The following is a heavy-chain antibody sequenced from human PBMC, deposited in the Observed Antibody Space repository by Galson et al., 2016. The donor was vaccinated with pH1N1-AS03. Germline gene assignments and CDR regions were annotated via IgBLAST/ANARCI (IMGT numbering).Heavy chain of an antibody. CDR2: INQDENER. J-gene: IGHJ6*03. Sequence: SLRLSCAASGFTFKSYWMSWVRQAPGKGLEWVANINQDENERYCVDSVKGRFTISRDNAKNSLYLEMNSLRAEDTAPYYCARESTGTEHIVVVTGRYGYYYMDVWGKGTTVTVSS. D-gene: IGHD2-21*02. CDR3: ARESTGTEHIVVVTGRYGYYYMDV. V-gene: IGHV3-7*03. CDR1: GFTFKSYW.